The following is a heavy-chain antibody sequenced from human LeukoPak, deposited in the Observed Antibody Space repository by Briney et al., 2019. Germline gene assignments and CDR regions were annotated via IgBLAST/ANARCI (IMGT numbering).Heavy chain of an antibody. CDR3: AREKGSSGPFEY. V-gene: IGHV3-30-3*01. Sequence: GRSLRLSCAASGFAFSSYVMHWVRQAPGKGLEWVAVISDDGINKYYADSVKGRFTISRDNSKNTLYLQMNSLRAEDTAVYYCAREKGSSGPFEYWGQGTLVTVSS. D-gene: IGHD6-19*01. CDR1: GFAFSSYV. J-gene: IGHJ4*02. CDR2: ISDDGINK.